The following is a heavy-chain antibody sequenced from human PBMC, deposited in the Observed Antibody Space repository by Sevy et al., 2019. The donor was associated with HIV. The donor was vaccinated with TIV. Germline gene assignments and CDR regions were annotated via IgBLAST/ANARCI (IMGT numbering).Heavy chain of an antibody. CDR2: FDPEDGER. CDR1: GYTLTQLS. CDR3: AKPTEYNDSGGYPFDY. J-gene: IGHJ4*02. Sequence: ASVKVSCKVSGYTLTQLSMHWVRQAPGKGLERMGTFDPEDGERIFAQKFQGRVIMTEDTATDTAYMELSCLTSEDTALYYAAKPTEYNDSGGYPFDYWGQGTLVTVSS. D-gene: IGHD3-22*01. V-gene: IGHV1-24*01.